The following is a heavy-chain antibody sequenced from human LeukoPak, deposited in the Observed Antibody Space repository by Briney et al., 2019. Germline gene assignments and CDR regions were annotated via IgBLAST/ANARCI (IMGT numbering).Heavy chain of an antibody. CDR3: ARDGQKSSGWYIRSNSNWFDP. D-gene: IGHD6-19*01. CDR2: ISGGST. CDR1: GFTVSSNE. J-gene: IGHJ5*02. Sequence: GGSLRLSCAASGFTVSSNEMSWVRQAPGKGLEWVSSISGGSTYYADSRKGRFTISRDNSKNTLHLQMNSLRADDTAVYYCARDGQKSSGWYIRSNSNWFDPWGQGTLVTVSS. V-gene: IGHV3-38-3*01.